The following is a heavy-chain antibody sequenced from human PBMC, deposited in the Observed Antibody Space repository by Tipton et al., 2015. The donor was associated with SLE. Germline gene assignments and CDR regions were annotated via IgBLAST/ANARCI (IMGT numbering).Heavy chain of an antibody. CDR2: ISGSGGST. V-gene: IGHV3-23*01. CDR3: AKEKDGSQAAEYFQH. D-gene: IGHD1-26*01. J-gene: IGHJ1*01. CDR1: GFTFSSYE. Sequence: SLRLSCAASGFTFSSYEMNWVRQAPGKGLEWVSAISGSGGSTYYADSVKGRFTISRDNSKNTLYLQMNSLRAEDTAVYYCAKEKDGSQAAEYFQHWGQGTLVTVSS.